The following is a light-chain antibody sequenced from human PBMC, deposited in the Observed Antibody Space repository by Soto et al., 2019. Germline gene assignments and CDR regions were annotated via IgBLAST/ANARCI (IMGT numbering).Light chain of an antibody. CDR3: QQRSNWPPKYT. V-gene: IGKV3-11*01. CDR2: DAS. Sequence: EKLMSQSPATLSVSPGERVTLSCRASQNIHNHMSWFLQKPGQTPRLLIYDASNRATGIPARFSGSGSGTDFTLTISSLEPEDFAVYYCQQRSNWPPKYTFGQGTKVDIK. J-gene: IGKJ2*01. CDR1: QNIHNH.